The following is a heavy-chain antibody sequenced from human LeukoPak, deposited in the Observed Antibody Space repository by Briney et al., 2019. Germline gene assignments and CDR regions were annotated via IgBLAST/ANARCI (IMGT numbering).Heavy chain of an antibody. D-gene: IGHD2-15*01. J-gene: IGHJ4*02. V-gene: IGHV3-64*01. CDR2: ISSNGGST. CDR1: GFTFSSYA. CDR3: ARRGTARQPGEFDY. Sequence: QPGGSLRLSCAASGFTFSSYAMHWVRQAPGKGLEYVSAISSNGGSTYYANSVKGRFTISRDNSKNTLYLQMGSLRAGDMAVYYCARRGTARQPGEFDYWGQGTLVTVSS.